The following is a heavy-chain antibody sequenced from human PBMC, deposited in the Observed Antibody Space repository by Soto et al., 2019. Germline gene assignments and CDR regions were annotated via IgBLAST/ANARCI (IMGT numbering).Heavy chain of an antibody. CDR3: ARDLGYCSSTTCYPYFDP. D-gene: IGHD2-2*01. V-gene: IGHV4-59*01. J-gene: IGHJ5*02. CDR2: IYYSGSP. Sequence: PSETLSLTCTVSGGSISSFYWSWIRQPPGKGLEWIGYIYYSGSPNYNPSLKSRVTISVDTSKNQFSLKLSSVTAADTAVYYCARDLGYCSSTTCYPYFDPWGQGALVTVSS. CDR1: GGSISSFY.